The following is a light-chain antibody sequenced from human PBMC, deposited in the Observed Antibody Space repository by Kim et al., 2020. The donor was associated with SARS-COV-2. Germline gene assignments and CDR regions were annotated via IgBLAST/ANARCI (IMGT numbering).Light chain of an antibody. CDR3: SSFATSRSYV. Sequence: QSALTQPTSVSGSPGQSITISCTGTSSDVGTYNYVSWYQQYPGKAPKLMIHDVNKRPSGISNRFSGSKSGNTASLTISGLQAEDEADYYCSSFATSRSYVFGTGTKVTVL. J-gene: IGLJ1*01. V-gene: IGLV2-14*03. CDR1: SSDVGTYNY. CDR2: DVN.